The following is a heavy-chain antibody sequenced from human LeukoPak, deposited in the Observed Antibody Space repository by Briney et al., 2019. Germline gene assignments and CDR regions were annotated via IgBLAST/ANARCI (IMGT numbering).Heavy chain of an antibody. CDR1: GGSISSYY. J-gene: IGHJ4*02. V-gene: IGHV4-59*01. D-gene: IGHD3-3*01. CDR2: IYYSGST. CDR3: ARGLFWSGYYLDY. Sequence: PSETLSLTCTVSGGSISSYYWSWIRQPPGKGLEWIGYIYYSGSTNYNPSLKSRVTISVDTSKNQFSLKLSSVTAADTAVYYCARGLFWSGYYLDYWGQGTLVTVSS.